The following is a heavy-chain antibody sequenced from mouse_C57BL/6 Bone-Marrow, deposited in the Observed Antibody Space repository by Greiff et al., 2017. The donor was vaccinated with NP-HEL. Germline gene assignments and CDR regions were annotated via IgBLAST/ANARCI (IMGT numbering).Heavy chain of an antibody. D-gene: IGHD1-1*01. J-gene: IGHJ4*01. CDR1: GFSLSTFGMG. Sequence: QVTLKVSGPGILQPSQTLSLTCSFSGFSLSTFGMGVGWIRQPSGKGLEWLAHIWWDDDKYYNPALKSRLTISKDTSKNQVFLKIANVDTADTATYYCARTLHYYGSSYYAMDYWGQGTSVTVSS. CDR3: ARTLHYYGSSYYAMDY. CDR2: IWWDDDK. V-gene: IGHV8-8*01.